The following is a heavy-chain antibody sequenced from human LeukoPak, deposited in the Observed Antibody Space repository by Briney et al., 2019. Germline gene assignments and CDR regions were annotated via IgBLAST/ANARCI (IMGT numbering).Heavy chain of an antibody. CDR2: INHSGST. J-gene: IGHJ4*02. Sequence: SETLSLTCAVYGGSFSGYYWSRIRQPPGKGLEWIGEINHSGSTNYNPSLKSRVTISVDTSKNQFSLKLSSVTAADTAVCYCARGLGNIVVVVAATHFDYWGQGTLVTVSS. V-gene: IGHV4-34*01. D-gene: IGHD2-15*01. CDR1: GGSFSGYY. CDR3: ARGLGNIVVVVAATHFDY.